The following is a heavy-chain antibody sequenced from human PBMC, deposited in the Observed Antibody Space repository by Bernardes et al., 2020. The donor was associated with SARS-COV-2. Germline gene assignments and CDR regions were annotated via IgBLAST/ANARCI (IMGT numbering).Heavy chain of an antibody. J-gene: IGHJ3*02. CDR2: IYHSGST. CDR3: ARGSSGGAFDI. D-gene: IGHD2-15*01. CDR1: GGSISSGGYS. Sequence: SETLSLTCAVSGGSISSGGYSWSWIRQPPGKGLEWIGYIYHSGSTYYNPSLKSRVTISVDRSKNQFSLKLSSVTAADTAVYYCARGSSGGAFDIWGQGTVVTVSS. V-gene: IGHV4-30-2*01.